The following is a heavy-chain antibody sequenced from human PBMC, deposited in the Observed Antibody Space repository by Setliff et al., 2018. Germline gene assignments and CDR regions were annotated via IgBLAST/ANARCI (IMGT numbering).Heavy chain of an antibody. CDR2: INPNSGGR. Sequence: ASVKVSCKASGYIFRDYYIHWVRQAPGQGLEWMGWINPNSGGREYAEAFQGRVTMTGDTSIRTAFMELSGLTSDDTAVYYCAGPFDVGPYPRPIDGLDLWVLRLSWG. CDR3: AGPFDVGPYPRPIDGLDLWVLRLS. CDR1: GYIFRDYY. V-gene: IGHV1-2*02. J-gene: IGHJ5*01. D-gene: IGHD3-9*01.